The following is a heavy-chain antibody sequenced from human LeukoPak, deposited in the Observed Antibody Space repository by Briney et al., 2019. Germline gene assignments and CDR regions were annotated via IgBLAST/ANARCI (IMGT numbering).Heavy chain of an antibody. CDR3: ARGLYCNSTSCYFGGGNYYYYMDV. CDR2: IWNDGTNT. J-gene: IGHJ6*03. V-gene: IGHV3-33*01. Sequence: GRSLRLSCAASGFTFTTYGMHWVRQAPGKGLEWVAVIWNDGTNTYYADSVKGRFTISRDNSKNMLYLQMNSLRAEDTAVYYCARGLYCNSTSCYFGGGNYYYYMDVWGKGTTVTVSS. D-gene: IGHD2-2*01. CDR1: GFTFTTYG.